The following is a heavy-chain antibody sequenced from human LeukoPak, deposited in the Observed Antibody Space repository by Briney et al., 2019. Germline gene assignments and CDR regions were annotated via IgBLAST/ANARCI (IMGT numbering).Heavy chain of an antibody. V-gene: IGHV3-48*03. J-gene: IGHJ4*02. CDR1: GFIFSSYE. CDR3: ARGDCSGGSCYLSLTTIDY. CDR2: ISSSGRTM. D-gene: IGHD2-15*01. Sequence: GGSLRLSCAASGFIFSSYEMSWVRQAPGKGLEWVSYISSSGRTMYYADSVKGRFTISRDNAKNSLYLQMNSLRAEDTAVYYCARGDCSGGSCYLSLTTIDYWGQGTLVTVSS.